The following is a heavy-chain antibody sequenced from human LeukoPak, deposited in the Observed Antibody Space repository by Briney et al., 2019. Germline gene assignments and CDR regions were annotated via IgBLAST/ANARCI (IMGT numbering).Heavy chain of an antibody. V-gene: IGHV4-59*01. CDR3: ARLTSWWFDP. Sequence: AETQTLLCTVSGASISSYYWTWIRQPPGKGLEWIGYIYYRGNNNHNPSLKSRVTMSLDMSKNQFSLKLTSVTAADTAVYYCARLTSWWFDPWGQG. CDR1: GASISSYY. CDR2: IYYRGNN. J-gene: IGHJ5*02. D-gene: IGHD2-2*01.